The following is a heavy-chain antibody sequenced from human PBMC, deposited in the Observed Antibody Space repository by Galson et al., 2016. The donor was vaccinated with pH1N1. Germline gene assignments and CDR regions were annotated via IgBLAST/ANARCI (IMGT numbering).Heavy chain of an antibody. D-gene: IGHD1-7*01. CDR3: TKARVGNYYFDY. CDR2: ISTSSGTT. J-gene: IGHJ4*02. Sequence: SLRLSCAASGFTFGDYAMRWVRQAPGKGLEYVSSISTSSGTTYYGYSVRGRFTISRDNSKNTVYLQMNSLRAEDTAIYYCTKARVGNYYFDYWGQGSLVTVSS. V-gene: IGHV3-23*01. CDR1: GFTFGDYA.